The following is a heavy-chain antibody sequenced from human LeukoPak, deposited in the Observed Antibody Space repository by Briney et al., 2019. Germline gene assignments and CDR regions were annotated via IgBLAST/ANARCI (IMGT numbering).Heavy chain of an antibody. Sequence: GGSLRLSCAASGFTFSNFGMNWVRQSPGKGLEWLAFIRYDETTKNYADSVKGRFTISRNNSKNTLFLQMHSLRGEDTAIYYCATYRQVMLPFESWGQGTLVTVSS. CDR3: ATYRQVMLPFES. D-gene: IGHD5-18*01. V-gene: IGHV3-30*02. CDR2: IRYDETTK. J-gene: IGHJ4*02. CDR1: GFTFSNFG.